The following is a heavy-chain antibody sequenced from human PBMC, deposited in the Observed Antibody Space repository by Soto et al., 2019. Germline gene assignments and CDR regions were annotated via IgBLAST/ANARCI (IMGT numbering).Heavy chain of an antibody. CDR3: ARDTTHDTNWLDP. Sequence: GASVKVSCKASGYSFTNFYMHWVRQAPGQGLEWMGIINPSGGSTTYSLKFQGRFTMTTDTSTSTVYMELRSLTSEDTAVYYCARDTTHDTNWLDPWGQGTLVTVSS. J-gene: IGHJ5*02. D-gene: IGHD1-1*01. CDR1: GYSFTNFY. V-gene: IGHV1-46*03. CDR2: INPSGGST.